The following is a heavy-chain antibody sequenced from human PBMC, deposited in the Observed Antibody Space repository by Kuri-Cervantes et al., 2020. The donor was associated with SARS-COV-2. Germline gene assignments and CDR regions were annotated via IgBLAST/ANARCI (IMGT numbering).Heavy chain of an antibody. CDR1: GGSISSGSYY. J-gene: IGHJ6*02. D-gene: IGHD3-10*01. V-gene: IGHV4-61*02. CDR2: IYTSGST. Sequence: SETLSLTCTVSGGSISSGSYYWSWIRQPAGKGLEWIGRIYTSGSTNYNPSLKSRVTISVDTSKNQFSLKLSSVTAADTAVYYCARSGSGTNYGMDVWGQGTTVTVSS. CDR3: ARSGSGTNYGMDV.